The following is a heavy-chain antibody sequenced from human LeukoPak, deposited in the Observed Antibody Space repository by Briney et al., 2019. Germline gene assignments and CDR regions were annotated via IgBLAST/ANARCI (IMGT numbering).Heavy chain of an antibody. CDR3: ARQAGITIFGPRGWFDP. J-gene: IGHJ5*02. D-gene: IGHD3-3*01. CDR2: IYPGDSDT. CDR1: GYSFTSYW. Sequence: GESLKISCKGSGYSFTSYWIGWVRQMPGKGLEWMGIIYPGDSDTRYSPSFQGQVTISADKSISTAYLQWSSPKASDTAMYYCARQAGITIFGPRGWFDPWGQGTLVTVSS. V-gene: IGHV5-51*01.